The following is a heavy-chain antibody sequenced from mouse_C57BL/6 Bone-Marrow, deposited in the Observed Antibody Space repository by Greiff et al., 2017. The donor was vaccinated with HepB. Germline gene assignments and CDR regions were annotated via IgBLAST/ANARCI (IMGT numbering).Heavy chain of an antibody. V-gene: IGHV1-82*01. CDR1: GYAFSSSW. D-gene: IGHD1-1*01. CDR2: IYPGDGDT. J-gene: IGHJ3*01. CDR3: ARPHYYDRAGWFAY. Sequence: QVQLQQSGPELVKPGASVKISCKASGYAFSSSWMNWVKQRPGKGLEWIGRIYPGDGDTNYNGKFKGKATLTADKSSSTAYMQLSSLTSEDSAVYFCARPHYYDRAGWFAYWGQGTLVTVSA.